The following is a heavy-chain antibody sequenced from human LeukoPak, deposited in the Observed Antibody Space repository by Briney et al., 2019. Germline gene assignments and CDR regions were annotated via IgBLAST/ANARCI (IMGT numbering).Heavy chain of an antibody. J-gene: IGHJ4*02. Sequence: SETLSLTCTVSGGSISSSSYYWGWIRQPPGKGLEWIGSIYYSGSTYYNPSLESRVTISVDTSKNQFSLKLSSVTAADTAVYYCARLDSSGCDYWGQGTLVTVSS. CDR3: ARLDSSGCDY. CDR1: GGSISSSSYY. V-gene: IGHV4-39*01. CDR2: IYYSGST. D-gene: IGHD3-22*01.